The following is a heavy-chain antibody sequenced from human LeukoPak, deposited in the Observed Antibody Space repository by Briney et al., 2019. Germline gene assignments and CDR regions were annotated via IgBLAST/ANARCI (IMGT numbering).Heavy chain of an antibody. V-gene: IGHV6-1*01. Sequence: SQTLSLTCAISGDSVSSNSAAWSWIRQSPSRGLEWLGRTYYRSKWYNDYAVSVKSRITINPDTSKNQFSLQLNSVTPEDTAVYYCARDSHYYGSGSYQDWGQGTLVTVSS. CDR3: ARDSHYYGSGSYQD. J-gene: IGHJ4*02. CDR1: GDSVSSNSAA. CDR2: TYYRSKWYN. D-gene: IGHD3-10*01.